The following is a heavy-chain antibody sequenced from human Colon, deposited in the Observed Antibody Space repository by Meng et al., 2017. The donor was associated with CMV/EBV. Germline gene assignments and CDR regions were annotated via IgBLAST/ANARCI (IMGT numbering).Heavy chain of an antibody. J-gene: IGHJ4*02. CDR2: IAWNGATT. V-gene: IGHV3-20*04. Sequence: LSCAASGFRFDDVAMSWVRQVPGKGLEWVAGIAWNGATTQYSESVKGRFTVSRDNAKNSLYLQMNTLRDEDTALYYCAKDYMSACDSWGRGTLVTVSS. CDR3: AKDYMSACDS. CDR1: GFRFDDVA. D-gene: IGHD2-21*01.